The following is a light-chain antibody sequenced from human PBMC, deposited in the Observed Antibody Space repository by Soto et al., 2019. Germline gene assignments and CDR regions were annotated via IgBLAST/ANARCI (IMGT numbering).Light chain of an antibody. CDR1: QNLLHSNGCNY. Sequence: DIVMTQSPLSLPVTPGEPASISCRSSQNLLHSNGCNYLDWYLQKPGQSPQLLIFLGSNRASGVPDRFSGSGSGTDFTLKISRVEAEDVGVYYCMQSLQTPLTFGGGTKVESK. CDR2: LGS. V-gene: IGKV2-28*01. CDR3: MQSLQTPLT. J-gene: IGKJ4*01.